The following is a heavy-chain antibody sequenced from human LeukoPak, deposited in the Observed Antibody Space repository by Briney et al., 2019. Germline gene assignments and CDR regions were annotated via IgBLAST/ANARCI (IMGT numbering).Heavy chain of an antibody. CDR2: IYYSGST. CDR3: ARDYPTVYDFWSGYYTGIGWFDP. CDR1: GGSISSYY. J-gene: IGHJ5*02. Sequence: SQTLSLTCTVSGGSISSYYWSWIRQPPGKGLEWIGYIYYSGSTNYNPSLKSRVTISVDTSKNQFSLKLSSVTAADTAVYYCARDYPTVYDFWSGYYTGIGWFDPWGQGTLVTVSS. D-gene: IGHD3-3*01. V-gene: IGHV4-59*01.